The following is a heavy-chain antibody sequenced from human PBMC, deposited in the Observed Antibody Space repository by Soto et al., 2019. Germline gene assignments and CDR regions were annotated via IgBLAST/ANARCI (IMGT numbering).Heavy chain of an antibody. Sequence: QVQLVQSGAEVKRSGASVRISCKASGYTFNRHDINWVRQATGQGPEWIGWMNPNSGNTGYAQKFQGRVNMTRESSITTAYMDLSSLTSEDTAIYYCAREGLYGMSQDNTFDIWGQGTMVSVSA. V-gene: IGHV1-8*01. CDR1: GYTFNRHD. D-gene: IGHD2-15*01. J-gene: IGHJ3*02. CDR3: AREGLYGMSQDNTFDI. CDR2: MNPNSGNT.